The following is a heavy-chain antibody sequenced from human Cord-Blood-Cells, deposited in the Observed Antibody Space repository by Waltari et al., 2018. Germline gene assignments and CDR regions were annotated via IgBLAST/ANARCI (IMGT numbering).Heavy chain of an antibody. CDR2: INHSGST. Sequence: QVQLQQWGAGLLKPSETLSLTCAVYGGSFSGYYWSWIRQPPGKGLEWIGEINHSGSTNYNPSLKSRVTIAVDTSKNQFSRKLSSVTAADTAVYYCARGQYSGSYYYYGMDVWGQGTTVTVSS. CDR1: GGSFSGYY. V-gene: IGHV4-34*01. CDR3: ARGQYSGSYYYYGMDV. D-gene: IGHD1-26*01. J-gene: IGHJ6*02.